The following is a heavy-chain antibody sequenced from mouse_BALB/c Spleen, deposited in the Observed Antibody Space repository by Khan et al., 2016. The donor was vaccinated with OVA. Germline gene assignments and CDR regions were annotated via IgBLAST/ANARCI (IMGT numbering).Heavy chain of an antibody. CDR2: IWRDGST. CDR3: ARQPYYHYYALDY. V-gene: IGHV2-6-1*01. CDR1: GFSLTSYG. Sequence: QVRLQQSGPGLVAPSQSLSITCTISGFSLTSYGIHWVRQPPGKGLEWLVVIWRDGSTTYNSTLKSRLSITKDNSKSQIFLKMNSLQTDDTAMYFCARQPYYHYYALDYWGQGTSVTVSS. D-gene: IGHD2-10*01. J-gene: IGHJ4*01.